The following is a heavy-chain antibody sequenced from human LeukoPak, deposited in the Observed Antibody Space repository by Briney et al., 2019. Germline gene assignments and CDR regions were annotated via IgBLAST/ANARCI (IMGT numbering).Heavy chain of an antibody. J-gene: IGHJ4*02. CDR2: MNHNSGNT. D-gene: IGHD5-18*01. CDR1: GYTFTSYD. Sequence: ASVKVSCKASGYTFTSYDINWVRQATGQGLEWLGWMNHNSGNTGYAQKFQGRVTMTRNTSISTAYMELSSLRSEDTAVYYCARGIGYSYGYIDYWGQGTLVTVSS. CDR3: ARGIGYSYGYIDY. V-gene: IGHV1-8*01.